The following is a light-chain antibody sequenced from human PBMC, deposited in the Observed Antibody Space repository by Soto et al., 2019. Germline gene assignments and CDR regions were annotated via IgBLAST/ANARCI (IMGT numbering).Light chain of an antibody. CDR1: SSDVGGYNH. J-gene: IGLJ1*01. Sequence: QSVLTQPASVSGSPGQSITISCTGTSSDVGGYNHVSWYQQHAGKAPRLMIYDVSYRPSGVSNRFSGSKSGNTAFLTISGLQAEDEADYYCKPFRRAFTYVFGTGTKVTVL. V-gene: IGLV2-14*03. CDR2: DVS. CDR3: KPFRRAFTYV.